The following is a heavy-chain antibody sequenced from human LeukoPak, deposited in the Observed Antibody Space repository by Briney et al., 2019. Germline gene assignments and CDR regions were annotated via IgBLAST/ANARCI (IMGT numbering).Heavy chain of an antibody. CDR3: ARGRPIVVVPAAINYYYAMDV. V-gene: IGHV1-3*01. J-gene: IGHJ6*04. CDR1: GYTFTSYA. Sequence: ASVKVSRKASGYTFTSYAMHWVRQAPGQGLEWMGWINAGNGNTKYSQRFQGRVTITRDTSASTAYMELSSLRSEDTAVYYCARGRPIVVVPAAINYYYAMDVWGKGTTVTVSS. CDR2: INAGNGNT. D-gene: IGHD2-2*02.